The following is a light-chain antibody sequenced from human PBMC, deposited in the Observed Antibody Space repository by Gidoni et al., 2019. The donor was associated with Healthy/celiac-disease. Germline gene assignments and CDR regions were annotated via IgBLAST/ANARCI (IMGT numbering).Light chain of an antibody. J-gene: IGLJ2*01. Sequence: QSALTQPASVSGSPGQSITISCTGTSSDVGGYNYVSWYQQHPGKAPKLIIYEVSNRPSGVSTRFSGSKSGNTASLTISGLQAEDEADYYCSSYTSSSTPYVVFGGGTKLTVL. CDR3: SSYTSSSTPYVV. V-gene: IGLV2-14*01. CDR1: SSDVGGYNY. CDR2: EVS.